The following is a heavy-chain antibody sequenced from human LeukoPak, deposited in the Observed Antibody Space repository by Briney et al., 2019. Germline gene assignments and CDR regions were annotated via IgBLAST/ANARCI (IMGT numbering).Heavy chain of an antibody. D-gene: IGHD6-13*01. CDR3: ARSIYSSSHQDY. V-gene: IGHV3-74*01. CDR2: IDGDGSTT. J-gene: IGHJ4*02. CDR1: GFSFTNSW. Sequence: GGSLRLSCAAAGFSFTNSWMHWVRQAPGKGLVWVSRIDGDGSTTNYADSVKGRFTISRDNAKNTLYLQINSLRAEDTAVYYCARSIYSSSHQDYWGQGTLVTVSS.